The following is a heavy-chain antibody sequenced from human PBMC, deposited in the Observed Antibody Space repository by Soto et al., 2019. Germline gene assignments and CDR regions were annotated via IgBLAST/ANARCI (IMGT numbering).Heavy chain of an antibody. Sequence: EVQLVESGGGLVQPGGSLRLYCAASGFTFSRHWMSWVRQDPGKGLDWVANIKQDGSEKSYVDYVKGRFTNSRDNAKNSLYLQMNSLRAEDTAVYYCARVAADGLIPSDYLGQGTLVTVSS. CDR2: IKQDGSEK. J-gene: IGHJ4*02. CDR1: GFTFSRHW. CDR3: ARVAADGLIPSDY. D-gene: IGHD6-13*01. V-gene: IGHV3-7*01.